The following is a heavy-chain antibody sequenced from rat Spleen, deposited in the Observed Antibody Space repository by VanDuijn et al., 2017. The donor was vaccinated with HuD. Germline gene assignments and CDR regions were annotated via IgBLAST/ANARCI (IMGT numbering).Heavy chain of an antibody. CDR1: GFSLTSNG. V-gene: IGHV2-1*01. CDR3: ARASFDY. J-gene: IGHJ2*01. CDR2: LWGDGST. Sequence: QVQLKESGPGLVQPSQTLSLTCTVSGFSLTSNGVSWVRQPPGKGLEWMGGLWGDGSTDFNSARKSRLSISRDTSKSQVFLKMNSLQTEDTAMYFCARASFDYWGQGVMVTVSS.